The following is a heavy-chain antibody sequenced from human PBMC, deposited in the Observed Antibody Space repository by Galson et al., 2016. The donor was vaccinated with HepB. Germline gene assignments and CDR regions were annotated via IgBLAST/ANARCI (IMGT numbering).Heavy chain of an antibody. D-gene: IGHD3-9*01. CDR2: IYYNGST. CDR1: DASIISGGFS. CDR3: ARDLGGPGNRYFYYGMDV. J-gene: IGHJ6*02. V-gene: IGHV4-31*03. Sequence: TLSLTCSVSDASIISGGFSWSWIRQHPGKGLEWIGFIYYNGSTYYNPSLKSRVTISADTSKNQFSLRLSSVTAADTAVYYCARDLGGPGNRYFYYGMDVWGQGTTVTVSS.